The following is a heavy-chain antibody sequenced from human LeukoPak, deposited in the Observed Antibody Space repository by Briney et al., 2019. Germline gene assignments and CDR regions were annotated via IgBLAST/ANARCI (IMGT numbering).Heavy chain of an antibody. D-gene: IGHD5-24*01. V-gene: IGHV1-2*02. J-gene: IGHJ4*02. Sequence: ASVRVSCKTSGDTISVYHIHWVRQAPGQGLEWMGWFNGNGDGTKYAQKFQGRVTMTRDTSTGTDYMELTRLISDDTAVYYCARDPLDGNYFFDYWGQGTLVTVAS. CDR1: GDTISVYH. CDR2: FNGNGDGT. CDR3: ARDPLDGNYFFDY.